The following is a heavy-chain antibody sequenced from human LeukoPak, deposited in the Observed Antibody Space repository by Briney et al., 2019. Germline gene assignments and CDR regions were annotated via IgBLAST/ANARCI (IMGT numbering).Heavy chain of an antibody. Sequence: ASVKVSCKASGYTFSSYGLSWVREAPGQGLEWMGWISTYNGNTKYAQTVQGRVTMTADTSTSTGYMELRSLRSDDAAVYYCARAAMVVGATAYFDFWGQGSLVTVSS. CDR2: ISTYNGNT. D-gene: IGHD1-26*01. CDR3: ARAAMVVGATAYFDF. J-gene: IGHJ4*02. V-gene: IGHV1-18*01. CDR1: GYTFSSYG.